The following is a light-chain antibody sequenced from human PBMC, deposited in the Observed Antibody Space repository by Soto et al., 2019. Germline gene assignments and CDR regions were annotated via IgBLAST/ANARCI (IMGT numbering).Light chain of an antibody. Sequence: DIQMTQSPSSLSASVGDRVTVTCRASQSIRGYLNWYQQKPGEAPKLLIYAESSLHSGVPSRFSGSGSGTDFTLIISSLHPEDFATYSCQQSYRTPLTFGGGTKVEIK. CDR1: QSIRGY. J-gene: IGKJ4*01. V-gene: IGKV1-39*01. CDR3: QQSYRTPLT. CDR2: AES.